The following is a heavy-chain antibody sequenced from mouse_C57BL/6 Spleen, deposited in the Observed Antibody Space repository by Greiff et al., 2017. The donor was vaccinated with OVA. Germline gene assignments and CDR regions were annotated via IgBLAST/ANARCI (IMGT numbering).Heavy chain of an antibody. Sequence: QVQLKQSGPELVKPGASVKISCKASGYAFSSSWMNWVKQRPGKGLEWIGRIYPGDGDTNYNGKFKGKATLTADKSSSTAYMQLSSLTSEDSAVYFCARTDYYGSSYGGFAYWGQGTLVTVSA. CDR3: ARTDYYGSSYGGFAY. CDR2: IYPGDGDT. CDR1: GYAFSSSW. V-gene: IGHV1-82*01. J-gene: IGHJ3*01. D-gene: IGHD1-1*01.